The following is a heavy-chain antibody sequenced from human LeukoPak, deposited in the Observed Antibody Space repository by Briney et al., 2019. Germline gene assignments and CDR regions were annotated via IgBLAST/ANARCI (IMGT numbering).Heavy chain of an antibody. CDR1: GFTVSSNY. CDR3: AKDLRYGDYEGYFDY. Sequence: GGSLRLSCAASGFTVSSNYMNWVRQAPGKGLEWVAVVSYDGSSNYYADSVKGRFIISRDNSKNTLYLQMHSLRREDTAMYYCAKDLRYGDYEGYFDYWGQGTLVTVSS. D-gene: IGHD5-12*01. CDR2: VSYDGSSN. J-gene: IGHJ4*02. V-gene: IGHV3-30*18.